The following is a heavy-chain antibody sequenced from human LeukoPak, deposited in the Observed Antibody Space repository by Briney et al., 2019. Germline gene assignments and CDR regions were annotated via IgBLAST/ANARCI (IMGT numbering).Heavy chain of an antibody. CDR3: AGIVVVVAATPEPNYFDY. V-gene: IGHV4-39*01. D-gene: IGHD2-15*01. J-gene: IGHJ4*02. Sequence: KASETLSLTCTVSGGSISSSSYYWGWIRQPPGKGLEWIGSIYYSGSTYYNPSLKSRVTISVDTFKNQFSLKLSSVTAADTAVYYCAGIVVVVAATPEPNYFDYWGQGTLVTVSS. CDR1: GGSISSSSYY. CDR2: IYYSGST.